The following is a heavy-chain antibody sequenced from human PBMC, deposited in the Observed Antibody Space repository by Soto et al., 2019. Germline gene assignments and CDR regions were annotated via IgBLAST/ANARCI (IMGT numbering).Heavy chain of an antibody. CDR3: AKDQAAGAWVTIFGVVIEGSDFDY. Sequence: GGSLRLSCAASGFTFSNYGMHWVRQGPGKGLEWVAVISFDGRNKVYADSVKGRFTISRDNSKNTLYLQMNSLRAEDTAVYYCAKDQAAGAWVTIFGVVIEGSDFDYWGQGTXVTVSS. J-gene: IGHJ4*02. D-gene: IGHD3-3*01. CDR1: GFTFSNYG. CDR2: ISFDGRNK. V-gene: IGHV3-30*18.